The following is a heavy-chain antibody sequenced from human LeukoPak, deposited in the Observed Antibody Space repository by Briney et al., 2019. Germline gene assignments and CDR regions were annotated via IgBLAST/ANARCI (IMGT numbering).Heavy chain of an antibody. V-gene: IGHV3-21*01. D-gene: IGHD5-12*01. CDR1: GFTFSSDS. Sequence: TGGSLRLSCAASGFTFSSDSMNWVRQAPGKGLEWVSSISSSSSYIYYADSVKGRFTISRDNTKKSLYLQMNSLRAEDTAVYYCARDFSGYDYNFDYWGQGTLVTVSS. CDR3: ARDFSGYDYNFDY. J-gene: IGHJ4*02. CDR2: ISSSSSYI.